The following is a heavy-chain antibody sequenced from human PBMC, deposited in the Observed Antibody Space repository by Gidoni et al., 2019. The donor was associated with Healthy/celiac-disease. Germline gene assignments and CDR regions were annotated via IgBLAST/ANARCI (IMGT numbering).Heavy chain of an antibody. D-gene: IGHD6-19*01. CDR3: AKEIAVAYWYFDL. J-gene: IGHJ2*01. V-gene: IGHV3-23*01. CDR1: GFTFSSCA. Sequence: EVQLLESGGGLVQPGGSLRLSCAASGFTFSSCARSCVRQAPGKGLEWVSAISGSGGSTYYADSVKGRFTISRDNSKNTLYLQMNSLRAEDTAVYYCAKEIAVAYWYFDLWGRGTLVTVSS. CDR2: ISGSGGST.